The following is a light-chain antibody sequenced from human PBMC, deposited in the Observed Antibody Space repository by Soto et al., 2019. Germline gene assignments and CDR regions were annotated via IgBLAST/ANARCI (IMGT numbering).Light chain of an antibody. CDR2: GAS. CDR1: QSVGRN. CDR3: QQYNHWPPLT. V-gene: IGKV3-15*01. Sequence: EIVMTQSPATLSVSPGERATLSCRASQSVGRNLAWYQQKPGQAPRLLIYGASTRATGIPARFSGSGSGTEFTLTISSPQSEDFAIYSWQQYNHWPPLTFGGGTKVEIK. J-gene: IGKJ4*01.